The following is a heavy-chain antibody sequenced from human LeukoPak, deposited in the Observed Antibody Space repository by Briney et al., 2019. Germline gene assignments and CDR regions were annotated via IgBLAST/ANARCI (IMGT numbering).Heavy chain of an antibody. Sequence: SETLSLTCTVSGGSISSGNYYWSWIRQHPGKGLEWIGYIYYSGSTYYNPSLKSRVAISVDTSKNQFSPKLSSVTAADTAVYYCATLGGYGGYDHDYWGQGTLVTVSS. CDR1: GGSISSGNYY. D-gene: IGHD5-12*01. J-gene: IGHJ4*02. V-gene: IGHV4-31*03. CDR2: IYYSGST. CDR3: ATLGGYGGYDHDY.